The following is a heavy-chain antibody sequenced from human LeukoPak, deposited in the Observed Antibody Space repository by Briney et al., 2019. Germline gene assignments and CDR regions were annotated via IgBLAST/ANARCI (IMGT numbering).Heavy chain of an antibody. Sequence: HPGGSLRLSCAASGFTFSSYSMNWVRQAPGKGLEWVSYISSSSSTIYYADSVKDRFTISRDNAKNSLYLQMNSLRAEDTAVYYCARDTNQLLSYWGQGTLVTVSS. J-gene: IGHJ4*02. CDR3: ARDTNQLLSY. V-gene: IGHV3-48*01. CDR1: GFTFSSYS. D-gene: IGHD2-2*01. CDR2: ISSSSSTI.